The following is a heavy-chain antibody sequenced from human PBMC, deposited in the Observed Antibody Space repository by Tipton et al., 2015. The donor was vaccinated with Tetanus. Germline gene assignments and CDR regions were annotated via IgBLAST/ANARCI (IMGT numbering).Heavy chain of an antibody. CDR2: IYASGRT. D-gene: IGHD3-22*01. V-gene: IGHV4-4*07. J-gene: IGHJ5*02. CDR3: ASESYYERSGYSS. Sequence: LRLSCTVSGGSIRNYYWTWIRQPAGKGLEWLGHIYASGRTNYNPSLTNRLSLSVNLSENQFSLKLRSVTAADTAVYFCASESYYERSGYSSWGQGTLVTVSS. CDR1: GGSIRNYY.